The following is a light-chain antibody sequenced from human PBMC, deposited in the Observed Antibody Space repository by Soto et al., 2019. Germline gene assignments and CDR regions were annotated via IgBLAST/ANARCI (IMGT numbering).Light chain of an antibody. J-gene: IGLJ1*01. Sequence: QSVLTQPPSASGSPGQSVTISCTGTSSDVGVYNYVSWYQQHPGKAPKLMIYEVTKRPSGVPGRFSGSKSGNTASLTVSGLQAEDEADYYCSSYAGSDNYVFGTGTKVTVL. CDR1: SSDVGVYNY. V-gene: IGLV2-8*01. CDR2: EVT. CDR3: SSYAGSDNYV.